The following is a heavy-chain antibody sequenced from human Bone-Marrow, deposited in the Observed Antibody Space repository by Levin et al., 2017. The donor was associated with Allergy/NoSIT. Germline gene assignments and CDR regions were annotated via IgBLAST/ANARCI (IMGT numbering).Heavy chain of an antibody. CDR2: MNPNSGNT. V-gene: IGHV1-8*01. CDR1: GYTFTSYD. D-gene: IGHD6-19*01. Sequence: ASVKVSCKASGYTFTSYDINWVRQATGQGLEWMGWMNPNSGNTGYAQKFQGRVTMTRNTSISTAYMELSSLRSEDTAVYYCARVMGDIAVAGPEGYYYYMDVWGKGTTVTVSS. J-gene: IGHJ6*03. CDR3: ARVMGDIAVAGPEGYYYYMDV.